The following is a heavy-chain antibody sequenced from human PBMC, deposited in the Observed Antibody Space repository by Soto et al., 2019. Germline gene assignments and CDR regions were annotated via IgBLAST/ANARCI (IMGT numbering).Heavy chain of an antibody. J-gene: IGHJ5*02. CDR1: GDTFGRFT. D-gene: IGHD4-4*01. V-gene: IGHV1-69*13. Sequence: SVKVSCKASGDTFGRFTINWVRQAPGQGLEWMGGIKPISDITNYAQRFQGRVTFTADACTSTVYLELSSLRSEDTAMYYCARDPSTINKLIGVWFDPWGQGTLVTVSS. CDR2: IKPISDIT. CDR3: ARDPSTINKLIGVWFDP.